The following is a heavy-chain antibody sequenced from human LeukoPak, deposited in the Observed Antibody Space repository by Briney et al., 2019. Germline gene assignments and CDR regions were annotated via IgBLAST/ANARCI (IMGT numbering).Heavy chain of an antibody. Sequence: SVKVSCKASGGTFSSYAISWVRQAPGQGLEWMGRIIPILGIANYAQKFQGRVTITADKSTSTAYMELSSLRSEDTAVYYCARGSSASRFVPYYFDYWGQGTLVTVSS. J-gene: IGHJ4*02. CDR1: GGTFSSYA. CDR3: ARGSSASRFVPYYFDY. D-gene: IGHD3-22*01. V-gene: IGHV1-69*04. CDR2: IIPILGIA.